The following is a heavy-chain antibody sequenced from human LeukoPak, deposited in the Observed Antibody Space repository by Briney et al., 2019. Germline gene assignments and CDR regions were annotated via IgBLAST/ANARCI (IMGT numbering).Heavy chain of an antibody. CDR3: AKDPYYYDSSGYFRSAYDY. CDR1: GFTLSSYA. CDR2: ISGSGGST. J-gene: IGHJ4*02. Sequence: GGSLRLSCAASGFTLSSYAMSWVRQAPGKGLEWVSAISGSGGSTYYADSVKGRFTISRDNSKNTLYLQMNSLRAEDTAVYYCAKDPYYYDSSGYFRSAYDYWGQGTLVTVSS. V-gene: IGHV3-23*01. D-gene: IGHD3-22*01.